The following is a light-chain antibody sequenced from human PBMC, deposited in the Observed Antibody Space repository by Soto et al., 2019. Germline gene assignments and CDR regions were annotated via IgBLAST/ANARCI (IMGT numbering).Light chain of an antibody. V-gene: IGKV1-33*01. J-gene: IGKJ2*01. CDR2: DAS. CDR1: QDISNY. Sequence: DIQMTQSPSSLSASVGDRVTITCQASQDISNYLNWYQQKPGKAPKLLIYDASKLETGVRSRFSGSGSGTDFTFTISSLQPEDIATYYCQQYDNLPYTFGQGTKLEIK. CDR3: QQYDNLPYT.